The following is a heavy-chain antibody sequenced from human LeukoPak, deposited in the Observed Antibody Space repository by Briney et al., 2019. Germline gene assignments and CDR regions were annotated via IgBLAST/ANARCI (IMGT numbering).Heavy chain of an antibody. CDR2: IYYSGST. CDR1: GGSISSYY. D-gene: IGHD2-2*01. J-gene: IGHJ4*02. CDR3: ARLYCSSTSCPKGATFDY. Sequence: SETLSLTCTVSGGSISSYYWSWIRQPPGKGLEWIGYIYYSGSTNYNPSLKSRVTISVDTSKNQFSLKLSSVTAADTAVYYCARLYCSSTSCPKGATFDYWGQGTLVTVSS. V-gene: IGHV4-59*01.